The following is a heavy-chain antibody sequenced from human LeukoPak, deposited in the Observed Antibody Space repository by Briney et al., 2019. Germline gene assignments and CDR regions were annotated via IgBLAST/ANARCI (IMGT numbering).Heavy chain of an antibody. CDR1: GGSISSYY. Sequence: SETLSLTCTVSGGSISSYYWSWIRQPPGKGLEWIGYIYYSGSTYYNPSLRSRVTISVDTSKNQFSLKLSSVTAADTAVYYCASLVGATSAAVDYWGQGTLVTVSS. CDR2: IYYSGST. J-gene: IGHJ4*02. V-gene: IGHV4-59*08. D-gene: IGHD1-26*01. CDR3: ASLVGATSAAVDY.